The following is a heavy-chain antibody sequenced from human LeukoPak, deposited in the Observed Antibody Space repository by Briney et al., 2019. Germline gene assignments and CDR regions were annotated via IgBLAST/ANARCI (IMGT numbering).Heavy chain of an antibody. Sequence: PGGSLRLSCAASGFTFSSYAMSWVRQAPGKGLEWVSAISRSGGSTYDADSVKGRFTISRDNSKNTLYLQMNSLRAEDTAVYYCAKDHGITIFGVVIMGAFDIWGQGTMVTVSS. J-gene: IGHJ3*02. CDR3: AKDHGITIFGVVIMGAFDI. D-gene: IGHD3-3*01. CDR1: GFTFSSYA. CDR2: ISRSGGST. V-gene: IGHV3-23*01.